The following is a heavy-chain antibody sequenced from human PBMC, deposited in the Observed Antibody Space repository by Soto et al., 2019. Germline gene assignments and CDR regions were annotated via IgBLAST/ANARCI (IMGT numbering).Heavy chain of an antibody. CDR1: GRSISSVNYY. CDR2: IYYSGST. J-gene: IGHJ4*02. D-gene: IGHD2-15*01. V-gene: IGHV4-30-4*01. Sequence: SETLSLTCPVSGRSISSVNYYWSWIRQPPGKGLEWIGYIYYSGSTYYNPSLRSRVTISVDTSKNQFSLKLSSVTAADTAVYYCARYGSGECNRGSCYSPFDYWGQGTLVTVSS. CDR3: ARYGSGECNRGSCYSPFDY.